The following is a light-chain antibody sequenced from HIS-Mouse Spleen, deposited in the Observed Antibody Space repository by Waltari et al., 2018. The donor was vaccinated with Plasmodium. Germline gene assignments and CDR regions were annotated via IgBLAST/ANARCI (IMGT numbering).Light chain of an antibody. Sequence: SYELPQPPSVSVSPGPTARITCPGDALPKKYAYCYQQKSGQAPVLVIYEDSKRPPGIPERFSGSSSGTMATLTISGAQVEDEADYYCYSTDSSGNHRVFGGGTKLTVL. V-gene: IGLV3-10*01. CDR2: EDS. CDR3: YSTDSSGNHRV. J-gene: IGLJ3*02. CDR1: ALPKKY.